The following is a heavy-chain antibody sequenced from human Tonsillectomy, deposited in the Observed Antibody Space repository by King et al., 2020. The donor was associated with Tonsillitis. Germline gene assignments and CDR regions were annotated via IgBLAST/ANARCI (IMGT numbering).Heavy chain of an antibody. CDR1: GYSFITDS. V-gene: IGHV5-10-1*03. J-gene: IGHJ5*02. Sequence: VQLVESGAEVKKPGESLRISCKASGYSFITDSITWVRQMPGKGLEWMERIDPSDSYTNYSPSFQGHVTISTDKSINTAYLQWSSLKTSDTAIYYCSRQQPSRPLVGYWFDPWGEGTLGTVSS. D-gene: IGHD6-13*01. CDR2: IDPSDSYT. CDR3: SRQQPSRPLVGYWFDP.